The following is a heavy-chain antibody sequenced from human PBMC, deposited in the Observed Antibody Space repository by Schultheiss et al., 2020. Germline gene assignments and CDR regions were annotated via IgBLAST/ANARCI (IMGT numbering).Heavy chain of an antibody. CDR2: ISSSSSYI. CDR3: ARGKALPDYYRGLDY. CDR1: GFTFSSYS. Sequence: GGSLRLSCAASGFTFSSYSMNWVRQAPGKGLEWVSSISSSSSYIYYADSVKGRFAISRDNAKNSLYLQMNSLRAEDTAVYYCARGKALPDYYRGLDYWGQGTLVTVSS. D-gene: IGHD3-10*01. J-gene: IGHJ4*02. V-gene: IGHV3-21*06.